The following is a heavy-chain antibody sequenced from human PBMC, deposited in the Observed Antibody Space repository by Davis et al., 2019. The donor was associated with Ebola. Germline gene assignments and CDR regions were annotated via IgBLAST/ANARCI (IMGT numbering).Heavy chain of an antibody. V-gene: IGHV4-34*01. D-gene: IGHD3-22*01. Sequence: SETLSLTCAVYGGSFSGYYWSWIRQPPEKGLEWIGEIYHSGSTNYNPSLKSRVTISVDTSKNQFSLKLSSVTAADTAVYYCARLGNYYDSSGYPNWGQGTLVTVSS. CDR2: IYHSGST. J-gene: IGHJ4*02. CDR1: GGSFSGYY. CDR3: ARLGNYYDSSGYPN.